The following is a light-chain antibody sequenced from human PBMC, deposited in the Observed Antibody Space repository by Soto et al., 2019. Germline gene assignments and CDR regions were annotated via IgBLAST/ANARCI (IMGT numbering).Light chain of an antibody. Sequence: QSALTQPASVSGSPGQSITISCAGTSTDVDSYNYVSWFQQHPGKAPKLIIYEVTNRPSGVSNRFSGSKSGDTASLTISGLQPEDEADYFCSSYTHTWVAYGGGTKLTVL. CDR2: EVT. V-gene: IGLV2-14*01. CDR3: SSYTHTWVA. J-gene: IGLJ2*01. CDR1: STDVDSYNY.